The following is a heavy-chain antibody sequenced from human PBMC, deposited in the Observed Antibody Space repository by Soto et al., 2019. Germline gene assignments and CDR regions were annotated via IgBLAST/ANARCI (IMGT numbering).Heavy chain of an antibody. Sequence: QVQLHESGPGLVSPSQTLSLTCNVSGGSISAADYYWSWIRQPPGKGLEWIGDIYYRGSTYYNPSLESRVAISIDTSKNQFTLTLTSVTAADTAVYYCVSDYDSGGYIGYWGQGTLVTVSS. CDR2: IYYRGST. J-gene: IGHJ4*02. CDR3: VSDYDSGGYIGY. V-gene: IGHV4-30-4*01. D-gene: IGHD3-22*01. CDR1: GGSISAADYY.